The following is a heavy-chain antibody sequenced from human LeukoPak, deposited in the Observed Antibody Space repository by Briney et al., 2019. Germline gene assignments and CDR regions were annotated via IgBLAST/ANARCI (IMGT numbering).Heavy chain of an antibody. CDR3: ARVGPMYYDFWSGYSYYFDY. Sequence: ASVKVSCKASGYTFTSYRISWVRQAPGQGLEWMGWISAYNGNTNYAQKLQGRVTMTRDTSISTAYMELSRLRSDDTAVYYCARVGPMYYDFWSGYSYYFDYWGQGTLVTVSS. V-gene: IGHV1-18*01. CDR2: ISAYNGNT. CDR1: GYTFTSYR. J-gene: IGHJ4*02. D-gene: IGHD3-3*01.